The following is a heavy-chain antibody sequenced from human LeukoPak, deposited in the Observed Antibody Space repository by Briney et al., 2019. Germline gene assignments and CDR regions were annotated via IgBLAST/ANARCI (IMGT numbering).Heavy chain of an antibody. CDR1: GGSISSVY. CDR3: ARGLYDYVWGSYRN. D-gene: IGHD3-16*02. CDR2: IYYSGCT. Sequence: SETLSLTCTVSGGSISSVYWSWIRQPPGKGLEWIGYIYYSGCTNYNPSLKSRVTISVDTSKNQFSLKLTFVTAADTAVYYCARGLYDYVWGSYRNWGQGTLVTVSS. J-gene: IGHJ4*02. V-gene: IGHV4-59*01.